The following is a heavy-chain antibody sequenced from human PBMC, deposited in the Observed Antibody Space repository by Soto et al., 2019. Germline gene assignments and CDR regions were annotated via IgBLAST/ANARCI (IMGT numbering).Heavy chain of an antibody. CDR1: GFTFSSYW. V-gene: IGHV3-7*05. D-gene: IGHD3-22*01. CDR3: AREGTYYYDSSGYYYALSFDY. J-gene: IGHJ4*02. CDR2: IKQDGSEK. Sequence: PGGSLRLSCAASGFTFSSYWMSWVRQAPGRGLEWVANIKQDGSEKYYVDSVKGRFTISRDNAKNSLYLQMNSLRAEDTAVYYCAREGTYYYDSSGYYYALSFDYWGQGTPVTVSS.